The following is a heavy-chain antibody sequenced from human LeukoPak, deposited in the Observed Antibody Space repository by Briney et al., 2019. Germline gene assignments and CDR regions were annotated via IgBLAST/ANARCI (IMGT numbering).Heavy chain of an antibody. CDR2: MNPNSGNT. Sequence: ASVKVTCKASGYTFTSYDINWVRQATGQGLEWMGWMNPNSGNTGYAQKFQGRVTITRNTSISTAYMELSGLRSEDTAVYYCARTTSYYYDSSGFDYWGQGTLVTVSS. CDR1: GYTFTSYD. J-gene: IGHJ4*02. V-gene: IGHV1-8*03. D-gene: IGHD3-22*01. CDR3: ARTTSYYYDSSGFDY.